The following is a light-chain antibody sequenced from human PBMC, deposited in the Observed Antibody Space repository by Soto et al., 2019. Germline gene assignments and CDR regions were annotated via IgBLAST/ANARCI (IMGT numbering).Light chain of an antibody. Sequence: EIVLTQSPATLSLSPGERATLSCRASQSVSSYLAWYQHKPGQAPRLLVYDASNRATGIPARFSGSGSGTDVTLTISSLEPEDFAVYYGQQRSNWLMTFGPGTKVDIK. J-gene: IGKJ3*01. CDR3: QQRSNWLMT. CDR2: DAS. V-gene: IGKV3-11*01. CDR1: QSVSSY.